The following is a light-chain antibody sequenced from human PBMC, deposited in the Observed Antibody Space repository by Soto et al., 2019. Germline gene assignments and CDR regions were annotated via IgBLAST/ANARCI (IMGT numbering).Light chain of an antibody. Sequence: EIVLTQSPGTLSLSPGERATLSCRASQGLTSNFLAWYQQKPGQAPSLLIYGASNRATGVPDRFSGGGSGTDFSLTISRLEPEDFAVYFCQQYVTARRTFGQGTKVEIK. CDR2: GAS. J-gene: IGKJ1*01. V-gene: IGKV3-20*01. CDR1: QGLTSNF. CDR3: QQYVTARRT.